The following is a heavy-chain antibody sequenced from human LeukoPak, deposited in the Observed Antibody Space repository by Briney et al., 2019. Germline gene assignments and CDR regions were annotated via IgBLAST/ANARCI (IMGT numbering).Heavy chain of an antibody. CDR3: ASLGGGSGSYSNWFDP. J-gene: IGHJ5*02. V-gene: IGHV3-66*01. D-gene: IGHD3-10*01. CDR2: IHSGGST. Sequence: GGSLRLSCVVSGFTVSSNYMSWVRQAPGKGLEWVSVIHSGGSTYYADSVKGRFTISRDNSKNTLYFQMNSLRAEDTAVYYCASLGGGSGSYSNWFDPWGQGTLVTVSS. CDR1: GFTVSSNY.